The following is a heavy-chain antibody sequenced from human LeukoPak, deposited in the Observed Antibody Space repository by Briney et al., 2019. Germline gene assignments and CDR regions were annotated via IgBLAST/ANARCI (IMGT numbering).Heavy chain of an antibody. CDR1: GVSFDYYY. CDR3: TRMTVGHDY. V-gene: IGHV4-34*01. D-gene: IGHD4/OR15-4a*01. CDR2: INHSGYT. Sequence: SETLSRTCAVSGVSFDYYYWSWVRQTPGKGLEWIGEINHSGYTNDSPSLKSRVTLSIDTSRKQFSLNLRSVTVADTGIYYCTRMTVGHDYWGQGPLVTVSS. J-gene: IGHJ4*02.